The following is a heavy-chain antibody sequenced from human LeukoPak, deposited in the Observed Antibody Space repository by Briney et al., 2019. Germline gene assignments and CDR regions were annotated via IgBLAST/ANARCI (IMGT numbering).Heavy chain of an antibody. CDR1: GGSISSSSYY. V-gene: IGHV4-39*02. Sequence: SETLSLTCTVSGGSISSSSYYWGWIRQPPGKGLEWIGSIYYSGSTYYNPSLKSRVTISVDTSKNQFSLKLSSVTAADTAVYYCAREGGPWNDLGSGYPNNNWFDPWGQGTLVTVSS. CDR2: IYYSGST. D-gene: IGHD3-3*01. CDR3: AREGGPWNDLGSGYPNNNWFDP. J-gene: IGHJ5*02.